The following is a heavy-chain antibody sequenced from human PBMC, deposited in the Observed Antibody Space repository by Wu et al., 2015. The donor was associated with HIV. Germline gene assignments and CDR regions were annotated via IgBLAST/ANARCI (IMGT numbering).Heavy chain of an antibody. Sequence: QVQLVQSGAEVKKPGASVKVSCKASGYTFTSYDINWVRQASGQGLEWMGWMNPNSGNTGYAQKFKGRVTITRDTSINTAYMELSSLRSDDTAVYYCAKVSPEAYCTYGLCFLDFWGQGTLVTVSS. D-gene: IGHD2-8*01. CDR3: AKVSPEAYCTYGLCFLDF. CDR1: GYTFTSYD. CDR2: MNPNSGNT. V-gene: IGHV1-8*03. J-gene: IGHJ4*02.